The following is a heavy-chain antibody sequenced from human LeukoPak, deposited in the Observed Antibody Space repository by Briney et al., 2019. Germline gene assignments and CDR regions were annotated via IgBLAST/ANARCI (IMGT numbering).Heavy chain of an antibody. CDR1: GYTFTSYD. CDR2: MNPKSGST. D-gene: IGHD3-3*01. Sequence: ASVKVSCKASGYTFTSYDINWVRQATGQGLEWMGWMNPKSGSTGYAQKFQGRVTITRNTSINTAYMELSSLRSEDTAVYYCARGKNKGYDFWSPYSNTYSFDYWGQGTLVTVSS. V-gene: IGHV1-8*03. CDR3: ARGKNKGYDFWSPYSNTYSFDY. J-gene: IGHJ4*02.